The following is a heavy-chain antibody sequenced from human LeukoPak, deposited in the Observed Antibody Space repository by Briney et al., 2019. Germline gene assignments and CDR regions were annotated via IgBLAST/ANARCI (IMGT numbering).Heavy chain of an antibody. CDR3: ASEFAAAGDYFDY. Sequence: GGSLRLSYAASGFTFSSYWMSWVRQAPGKGLEWVANIKQDGSEKYYVDSVKGRFTISRDNAKNSLYLQMNSLRAEDTAVYYCASEFAAAGDYFDYWGQGTLVTVSS. V-gene: IGHV3-7*01. D-gene: IGHD6-13*01. J-gene: IGHJ4*02. CDR1: GFTFSSYW. CDR2: IKQDGSEK.